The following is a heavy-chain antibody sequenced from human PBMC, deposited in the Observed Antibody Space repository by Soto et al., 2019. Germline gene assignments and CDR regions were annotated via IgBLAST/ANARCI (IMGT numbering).Heavy chain of an antibody. CDR3: ARDLSFRLIWTTNDYYGMDV. CDR1: GYTFTSYG. Sequence: ASVKVSCKASGYTFTSYGISWVRQAPGQGLEWMGWISAYNGNTNYAQKLQGRVTMTTDTSTSTAYVELRSLGSDDTAVYYCARDLSFRLIWTTNDYYGMDVWGQGTTVTVSS. V-gene: IGHV1-18*04. D-gene: IGHD3-16*02. CDR2: ISAYNGNT. J-gene: IGHJ6*02.